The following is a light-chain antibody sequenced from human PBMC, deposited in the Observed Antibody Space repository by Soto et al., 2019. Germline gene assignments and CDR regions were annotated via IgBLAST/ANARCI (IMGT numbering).Light chain of an antibody. Sequence: QSVLTQPPSVSAAPGQKVTISCSGSSSNIGNNYVSWYQQLPGTAPKLLIYDNNKRPSGIPDRFSGSKSGTSATLGITGLQTGDEADYYGGTWDSSLSAGRWVFGGGTKLTVL. CDR2: DNN. CDR3: GTWDSSLSAGRWV. CDR1: SSNIGNNY. J-gene: IGLJ3*02. V-gene: IGLV1-51*01.